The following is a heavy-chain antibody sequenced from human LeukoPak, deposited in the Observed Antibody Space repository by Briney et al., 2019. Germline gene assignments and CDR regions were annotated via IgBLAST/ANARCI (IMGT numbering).Heavy chain of an antibody. CDR1: GYSFTNSW. CDR2: IYPGDSDT. D-gene: IGHD6-6*01. CDR3: ARRHSQFVAALGGLGAFDI. J-gene: IGHJ3*02. V-gene: IGHV5-51*01. Sequence: GESLKISCKGSGYSFTNSWIGWVRQMPGKGLEWMGIIYPGDSDTRYSPSFQGQVTISADKSINTAYLQWSSLKASDTAMYYCARRHSQFVAALGGLGAFDIWGQGTMVTVSS.